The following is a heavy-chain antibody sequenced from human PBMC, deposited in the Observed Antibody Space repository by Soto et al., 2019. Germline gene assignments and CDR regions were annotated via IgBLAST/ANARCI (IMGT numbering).Heavy chain of an antibody. CDR3: AKDGYSSGWYNYYYYYGMDV. Sequence: QVQLVESGGGVVQPGRSLRLSCAASGFTFSSYGMHWVRQAPGKGLGWVAVISYDGSNKYYADSVKGRFTISRDNSKNTLYLQMNSLRAEDTAVYYCAKDGYSSGWYNYYYYYGMDVWGQGTTVTVSS. J-gene: IGHJ6*02. D-gene: IGHD6-19*01. CDR2: ISYDGSNK. V-gene: IGHV3-30*18. CDR1: GFTFSSYG.